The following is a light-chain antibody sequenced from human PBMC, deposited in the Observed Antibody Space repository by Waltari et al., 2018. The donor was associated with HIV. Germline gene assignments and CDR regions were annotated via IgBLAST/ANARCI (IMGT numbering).Light chain of an antibody. CDR3: QQYGSSPLFT. J-gene: IGKJ3*01. CDR2: DAS. CDR1: QNVGGNY. Sequence: VLTQSPGTLSLSPGARATLACRASQNVGGNYLAWYQQRPGQTPRLLLYDASSRATGIPDRFSGSGSGTDFTLTITRLEPEDFAVYYCQQYGSSPLFTFGPGTKVDI. V-gene: IGKV3-20*01.